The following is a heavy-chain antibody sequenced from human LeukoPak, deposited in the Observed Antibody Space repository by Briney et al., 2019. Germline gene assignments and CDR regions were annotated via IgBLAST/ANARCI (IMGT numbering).Heavy chain of an antibody. V-gene: IGHV1-18*01. CDR3: ARCLLWENPAEDTFDI. CDR1: GYTFTSHG. J-gene: IGHJ3*02. Sequence: GASVKVSCKASGYTFTSHGISWVRQAPGQGLEWMGWISTYNGNTNYAQNLQDRVTMTTDTSTSTAYMELRSLRSDDTAMYYCARCLLWENPAEDTFDIWGQGTMVTVSS. CDR2: ISTYNGNT. D-gene: IGHD3-3*01.